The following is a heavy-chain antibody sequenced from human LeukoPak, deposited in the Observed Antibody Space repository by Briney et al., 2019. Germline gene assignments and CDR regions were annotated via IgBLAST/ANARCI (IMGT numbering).Heavy chain of an antibody. J-gene: IGHJ5*02. CDR1: GGSVSSGSYY. CDR2: IYYSGST. Sequence: SGTLSLTCTVSGGSVSSGSYYWSWIRQPPGKGLEWIGYIYYSGSTNYNPCLKSRVTISVDTSKNQFSLKLSSVTAADTAVYYCARDKTNWFDPWGQGTLVTVSS. V-gene: IGHV4-61*01. CDR3: ARDKTNWFDP.